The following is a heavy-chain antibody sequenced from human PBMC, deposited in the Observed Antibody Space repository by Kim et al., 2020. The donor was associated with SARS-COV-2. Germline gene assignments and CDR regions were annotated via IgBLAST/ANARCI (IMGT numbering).Heavy chain of an antibody. CDR3: ARGVSSAWTLRDYYDP. D-gene: IGHD6-19*01. Sequence: SETLSLTCAVSGGSISSSNWWSWVRQPPGKGLEWIGEIDHSGSTNYNSSLTSRLTIEVDKAKNQFSLKLNSVTAAATAVYYCARGVSSAWTLRDYYDPWGQGILVTVSS. V-gene: IGHV4-4*02. CDR2: IDHSGST. J-gene: IGHJ5*02. CDR1: GGSISSSNW.